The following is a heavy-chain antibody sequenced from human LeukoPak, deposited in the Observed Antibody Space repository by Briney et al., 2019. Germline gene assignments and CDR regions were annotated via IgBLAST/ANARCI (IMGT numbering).Heavy chain of an antibody. V-gene: IGHV4-31*03. CDR2: IYYSGST. CDR1: GGSISSGGYY. Sequence: SETLSLTCTVSGGSISSGGYYWSWIRQHPGKGLEWIGYIYYSGSTYYNLSLKSRVTISVDTSKDQFSLKLSSVTAADTAVYYCAREVTGSYLDYWGQGTLVTVSS. J-gene: IGHJ4*02. CDR3: AREVTGSYLDY. D-gene: IGHD3-10*01.